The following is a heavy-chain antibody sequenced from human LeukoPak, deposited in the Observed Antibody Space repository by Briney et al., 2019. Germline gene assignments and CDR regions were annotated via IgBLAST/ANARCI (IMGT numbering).Heavy chain of an antibody. J-gene: IGHJ5*02. V-gene: IGHV3-48*01. Sequence: GGSLRLSCTVSGFIFSTYSMNWVRQAPGKGLEWLSYITSTSSAIYYADSVKGRFTISRDNSKNTLYLQMNSLRAEDTAVYYCARGSSRPYCSSTSCYRSRFDPWGQGTLVTVSS. D-gene: IGHD2-2*01. CDR1: GFIFSTYS. CDR2: ITSTSSAI. CDR3: ARGSSRPYCSSTSCYRSRFDP.